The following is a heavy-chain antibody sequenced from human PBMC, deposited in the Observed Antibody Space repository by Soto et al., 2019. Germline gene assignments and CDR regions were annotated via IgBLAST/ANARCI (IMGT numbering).Heavy chain of an antibody. CDR1: GYTFSMHA. J-gene: IGHJ4*02. CDR3: ARDEGGWNSIEGGFVKFIIDY. CDR2: INAGNGDT. D-gene: IGHD1-7*01. V-gene: IGHV1-3*01. Sequence: GASVKVSCKTSGYTFSMHAIHWVRQAPGQGLEWMGWINAGNGDTKYPEKFQDRVAITRDAYASAANMEVRSLRSEDTAIYYCARDEGGWNSIEGGFVKFIIDYWGQGSVVTVSS.